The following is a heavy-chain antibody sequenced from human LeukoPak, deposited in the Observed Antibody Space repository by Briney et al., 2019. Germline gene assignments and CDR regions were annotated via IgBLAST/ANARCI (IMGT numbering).Heavy chain of an antibody. J-gene: IGHJ4*02. Sequence: GGSLRLSCAASGFTFSSYGMHWVRQAPGKGLEWVAVIWYDGSNKYYADSVKGRFTISRDNSKKTLYLQMNSLRAEDTAVYYCARDKSSSTNLLDYWGQGTLVTVSS. D-gene: IGHD2-2*01. CDR2: IWYDGSNK. CDR1: GFTFSSYG. CDR3: ARDKSSSTNLLDY. V-gene: IGHV3-33*01.